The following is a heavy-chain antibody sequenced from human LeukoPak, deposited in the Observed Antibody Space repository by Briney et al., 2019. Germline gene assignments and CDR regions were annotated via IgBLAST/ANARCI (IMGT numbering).Heavy chain of an antibody. CDR3: AKARYCSGGSCDTIDY. Sequence: PGGSLRLSCAASGFTFDDYAMHSVRHAPGKGLEWVSLISGDGGSTYYADSVKGRFTISRDNSKNSLYLQMNSLRTEDTALYYCAKARYCSGGSCDTIDYWGQGTLVTASS. CDR1: GFTFDDYA. D-gene: IGHD2-15*01. CDR2: ISGDGGST. V-gene: IGHV3-43*02. J-gene: IGHJ4*02.